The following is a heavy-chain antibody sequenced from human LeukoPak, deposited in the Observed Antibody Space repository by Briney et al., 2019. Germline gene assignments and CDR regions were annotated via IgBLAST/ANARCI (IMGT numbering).Heavy chain of an antibody. CDR1: GFTFSSYA. Sequence: SGGSLRLSCASSGFTFSSYAMSWVRQAPGKGLEWVSAISGSGGSTYYADSVKGRFTISRDNSKNTLYLQMNSLRAEDTAVYYCAKEAPTNDYGDYVGGNYWGQGTLVTVSS. V-gene: IGHV3-23*01. D-gene: IGHD4-17*01. CDR3: AKEAPTNDYGDYVGGNY. CDR2: ISGSGGST. J-gene: IGHJ4*02.